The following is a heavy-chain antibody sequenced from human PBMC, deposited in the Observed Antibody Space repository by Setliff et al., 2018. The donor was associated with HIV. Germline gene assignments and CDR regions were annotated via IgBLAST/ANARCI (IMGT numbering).Heavy chain of an antibody. CDR3: ARRAVQDGSVTSSNWFES. CDR2: IYGGGST. CDR1: GDSIGTYS. Sequence: SETLSLTCAVSGDSIGTYSWHWIRQPPGKGLEWIGYIYGGGSTGYNPSLTSRVTMSADTPNNRFALKLSSATAADTAVYYCARRAVQDGSVTSSNWFESWGQGTLVTVSS. D-gene: IGHD2-2*01. J-gene: IGHJ5*01. V-gene: IGHV4-4*09.